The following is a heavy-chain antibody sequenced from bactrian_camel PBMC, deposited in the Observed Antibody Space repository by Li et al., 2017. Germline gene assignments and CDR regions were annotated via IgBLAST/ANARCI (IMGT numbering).Heavy chain of an antibody. D-gene: IGHD6*01. V-gene: IGHV3S63*01. CDR2: LYTGSGKT. J-gene: IGHJ4*01. Sequence: HVQLVESGGGSVQAGGSLTLSCTASGSLKNYCMGWFRRTAVLEREGVAVLYTGSGKTYYADYVKGRFTISQSEDKNTVVLQMNSLGPEDTAMYYCVVAGSCASRWPRVQSFPDWGTGTQVTVS. CDR1: GSLKNYC. CDR3: VVAGSCASRWPRVQSFPD.